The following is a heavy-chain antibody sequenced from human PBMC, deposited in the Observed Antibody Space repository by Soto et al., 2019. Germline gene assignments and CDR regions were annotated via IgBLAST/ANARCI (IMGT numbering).Heavy chain of an antibody. CDR1: GFNFSAYT. Sequence: GVSLRLSSAASGFNFSAYTMNWVRQAPGKGLEWISSISTSSSYIYYTDSVTGRFTISRDNAKNSLHPQMSSLGAGDTAVYYCARAIGYGSGSYTKTLYYYGMDVWGQGTTVTAP. CDR3: ARAIGYGSGSYTKTLYYYGMDV. J-gene: IGHJ6*02. D-gene: IGHD3-10*01. CDR2: ISTSSSYI. V-gene: IGHV3-21*01.